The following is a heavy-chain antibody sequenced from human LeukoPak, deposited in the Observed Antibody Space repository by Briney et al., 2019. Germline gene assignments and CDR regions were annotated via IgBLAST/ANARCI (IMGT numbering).Heavy chain of an antibody. CDR2: IKSKSDGETT. Sequence: GGSLRLSCEASGFTFSNVWMSWVRQAPGKGLELVGQIKSKSDGETTDYAAPLKGRCTISRDDSKNTLYLQMNNLETEDTVVYYCSTDILHDSSGYYANFDYWGQGIMVSVST. J-gene: IGHJ4*02. CDR1: GFTFSNVW. D-gene: IGHD3-22*01. V-gene: IGHV3-15*01. CDR3: STDILHDSSGYYANFDY.